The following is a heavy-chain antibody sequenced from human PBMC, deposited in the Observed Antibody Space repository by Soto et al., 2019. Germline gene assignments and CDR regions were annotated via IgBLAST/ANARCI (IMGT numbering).Heavy chain of an antibody. D-gene: IGHD6-13*01. J-gene: IGHJ5*02. CDR2: MNPNSGNT. CDR3: ARGQGYSSSNWFDP. CDR1: GYTFTSYD. V-gene: IGHV1-8*01. Sequence: ASVKVFCKASGYTFTSYDINWVRQATGRGLEWMGWMNPNSGNTGYAQKFQGRVTMTRNTSISTAYMELSSLRSEDTAVYCCARGQGYSSSNWFDPWGQGTLVTVSS.